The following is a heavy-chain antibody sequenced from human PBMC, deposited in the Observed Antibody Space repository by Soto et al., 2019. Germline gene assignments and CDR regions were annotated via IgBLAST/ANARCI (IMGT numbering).Heavy chain of an antibody. CDR1: GYTFTSYA. Sequence: ASVKVSCKASGYTFTSYAMHWVRQAPGQGLEWMGWINPNSGGTNYAQKFQGWVTMTRDTSISTAYMELSRLRSDDTAVYYCARAPDYGGHFDYWGQGTLVTVSS. CDR2: INPNSGGT. J-gene: IGHJ4*02. D-gene: IGHD4-17*01. V-gene: IGHV1-2*04. CDR3: ARAPDYGGHFDY.